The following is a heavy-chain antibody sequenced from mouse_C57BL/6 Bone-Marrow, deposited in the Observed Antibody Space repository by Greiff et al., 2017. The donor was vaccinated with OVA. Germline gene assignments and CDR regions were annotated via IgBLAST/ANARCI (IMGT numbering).Heavy chain of an antibody. J-gene: IGHJ2*01. CDR2: IDPSDSYT. CDR3: ATRLLPYLDY. CDR1: GYTFTSYW. V-gene: IGHV1-69*01. Sequence: VQLQQSGAELVMPGASVKLSCKASGYTFTSYWMHWVKQRPGQGLEWIGEIDPSDSYTNYNQKFKGKSTLTVDKSSSTAYMQLSSLTSEDSAVYYCATRLLPYLDYWGQGTTLTVSS. D-gene: IGHD1-1*01.